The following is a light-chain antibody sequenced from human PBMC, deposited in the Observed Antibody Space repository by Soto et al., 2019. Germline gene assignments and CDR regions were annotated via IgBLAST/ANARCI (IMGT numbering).Light chain of an antibody. CDR3: AAWDDSLIGYV. V-gene: IGLV1-44*01. CDR2: NNN. J-gene: IGLJ1*01. Sequence: QSVLTQPPSTSGNPGQRVTISCAGSSSNIGSNTVSWCQQLPGTAPKPLIYNNNQRPSGVPDRFSGSKSGTSASLAISGLQSEDEADYYCAAWDDSLIGYVFGTGTKVTVL. CDR1: SSNIGSNT.